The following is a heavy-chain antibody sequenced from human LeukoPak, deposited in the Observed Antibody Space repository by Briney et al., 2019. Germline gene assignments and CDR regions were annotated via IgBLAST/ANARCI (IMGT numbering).Heavy chain of an antibody. D-gene: IGHD5-18*01. J-gene: IGHJ4*02. V-gene: IGHV4-30-2*01. CDR2: IYHGAST. CDR1: GGSITSGGYS. CDR3: ARREIQLWLRDY. Sequence: SQTLSLTCAVSGGSITSGGYSWSWIRQPPGKGLEWIGYIYHGASTYYNPSLKSRVTISVDRSKSQFSLKLSSVTAADTAVYYCARREIQLWLRDYWGQGTLVTVSS.